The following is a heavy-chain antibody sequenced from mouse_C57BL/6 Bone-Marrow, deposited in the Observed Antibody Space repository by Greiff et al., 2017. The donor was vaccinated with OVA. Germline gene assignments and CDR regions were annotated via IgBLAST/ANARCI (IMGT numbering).Heavy chain of an antibody. V-gene: IGHV1-61*01. J-gene: IGHJ1*03. CDR1: GYTFTSYW. Sequence: QVQLKQPGAELVRPGSSVKLSCKASGYTFTSYWMDWVKQRPGQGLEWIGNIYPSDSETHYNQKFKDKATLTVDKSSSTAYMQLSSLTSEDSAVYYCARGITTVARYFDVWGTGTTVTVSS. D-gene: IGHD1-1*01. CDR2: IYPSDSET. CDR3: ARGITTVARYFDV.